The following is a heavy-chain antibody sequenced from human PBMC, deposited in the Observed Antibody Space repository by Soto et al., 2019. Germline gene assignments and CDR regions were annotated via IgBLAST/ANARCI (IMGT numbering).Heavy chain of an antibody. Sequence: EVQLVESGGGLVQPGGSLRLSCAASEFTFGTYWMNWVRQAPGKGLEWVASIKEDGSEEDYVGSVKGRFTISRDNAKNSLYLQMNSLRVEDTAVYFCARDRGYNTFDYWGQGTLVTVSS. J-gene: IGHJ4*02. CDR1: EFTFGTYW. D-gene: IGHD5-12*01. V-gene: IGHV3-7*01. CDR3: ARDRGYNTFDY. CDR2: IKEDGSEE.